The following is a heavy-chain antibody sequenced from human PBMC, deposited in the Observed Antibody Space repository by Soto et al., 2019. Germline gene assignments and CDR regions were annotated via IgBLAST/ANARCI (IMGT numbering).Heavy chain of an antibody. CDR1: GYIFTNYG. J-gene: IGHJ4*02. V-gene: IGHV1-18*01. CDR3: ARGSAGALYDF. D-gene: IGHD6-13*01. Sequence: QVQLVQSGAEVRKPGASVNVSCKTSGYIFTNYGVAWVRQAPAQGLELVAWISGYNGYPKYTQKYQGRVTVTTDTSTRTGCMELRSLRSDNTAVYYCARGSAGALYDFWGQGTLVTVSS. CDR2: ISGYNGYP.